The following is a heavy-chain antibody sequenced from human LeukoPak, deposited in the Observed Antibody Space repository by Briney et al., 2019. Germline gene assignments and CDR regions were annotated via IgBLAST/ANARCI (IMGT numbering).Heavy chain of an antibody. J-gene: IGHJ3*02. Sequence: GESLKISCKGSGYSLTSYWIGWVRQMPGKGLEWMGIIYPGDSDTRYSPSFQGQVTISADKSISTAYLQWSGLKASDTAMYYCARRVGYCSSTSCYRAFDIWGQGTMVTVSS. CDR2: IYPGDSDT. CDR1: GYSLTSYW. V-gene: IGHV5-51*01. CDR3: ARRVGYCSSTSCYRAFDI. D-gene: IGHD2-2*01.